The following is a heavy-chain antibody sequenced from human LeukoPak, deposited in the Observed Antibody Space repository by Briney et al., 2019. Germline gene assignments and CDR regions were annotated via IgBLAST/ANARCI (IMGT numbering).Heavy chain of an antibody. D-gene: IGHD6-19*01. J-gene: IGHJ5*02. Sequence: PSQTLSLTCTVSGGSISSGGYYWSWIRQHPGTGLEWIGYIYYSGSTYYNPSLKSRVTISVDTSKNQFSLKLSSVTAADTAVYYCARDQYSSGWLNWFDPWGQGTLVTVSS. CDR2: IYYSGST. CDR3: ARDQYSSGWLNWFDP. V-gene: IGHV4-31*03. CDR1: GGSISSGGYY.